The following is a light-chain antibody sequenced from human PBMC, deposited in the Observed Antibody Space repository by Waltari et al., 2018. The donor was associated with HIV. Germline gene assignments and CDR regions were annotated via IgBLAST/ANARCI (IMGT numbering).Light chain of an antibody. V-gene: IGLV2-14*01. Sequence: QSALTQPASVSGSPGQSITISCPGSRSDVVSHSYVSWYQQHPGKAPKLIIYAVNYRPSGVSNRFSGSKSGNTASLTISGLQAEDEADYYCNSYTSISTWVFGGGTKLTVL. CDR2: AVN. CDR1: RSDVVSHSY. CDR3: NSYTSISTWV. J-gene: IGLJ3*02.